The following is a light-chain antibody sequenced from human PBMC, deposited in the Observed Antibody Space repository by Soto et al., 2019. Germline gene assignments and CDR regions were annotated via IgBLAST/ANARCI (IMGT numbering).Light chain of an antibody. J-gene: IGKJ1*01. CDR1: QSISSNF. V-gene: IGKV3-20*01. CDR3: QQYGGSPRT. CDR2: GAS. Sequence: IGLTQSPRTLSLSPGERATLSCRASQSISSNFLAWYQQKRGQAPRLLIHGASNRATGIPDRFSGSGSGTDFTLTITRLEPEDFAVYYCQQYGGSPRTFGQGTKVDIK.